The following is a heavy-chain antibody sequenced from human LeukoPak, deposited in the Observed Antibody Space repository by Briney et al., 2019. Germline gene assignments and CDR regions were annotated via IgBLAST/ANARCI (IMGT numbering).Heavy chain of an antibody. CDR1: GGSISGSSYY. CDR2: ISSSGSTI. Sequence: LSLTCTVSGGSISGSSYYWGWIRQPPGKGLEWVSYISSSGSTIYYADSVKGRFTISRDNAKNSLYLQMNSLRAEDTAVYYCARVYYDSSGYYSFDYWGQGTLVTVSS. V-gene: IGHV3-11*01. CDR3: ARVYYDSSGYYSFDY. D-gene: IGHD3-22*01. J-gene: IGHJ4*02.